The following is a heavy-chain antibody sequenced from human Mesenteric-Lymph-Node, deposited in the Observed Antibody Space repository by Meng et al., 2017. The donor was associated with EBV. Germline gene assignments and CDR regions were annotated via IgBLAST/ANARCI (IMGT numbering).Heavy chain of an antibody. CDR1: GGSVNSNIYY. CDR3: ARVSEISGTWLDC. J-gene: IGHJ1*01. V-gene: IGHV4-61*01. CDR2: IFVSRRP. D-gene: IGHD1-7*01. Sequence: LHESCPVLWNPSQPLALPFQCSGGSVNSNIYYWSWIRQPPGKGLEWLGYIFVSRRPTYTPSLKSRVTISVDTSKNQFSLKLTSVTAADTAVYFCARVSEISGTWLDCWGQGTLVTVSS.